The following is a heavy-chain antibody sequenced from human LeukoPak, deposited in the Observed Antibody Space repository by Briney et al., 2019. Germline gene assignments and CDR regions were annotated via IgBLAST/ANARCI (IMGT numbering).Heavy chain of an antibody. CDR3: ARDLSNSKPYNWFDP. D-gene: IGHD4-11*01. Sequence: GGSLRLSCAASGFTFSSYEMNWVRQAPGKGLEWVSYISSSGSTIYYADSVKGRFTISRDNAKNSLYLQMNSLRAEDTAVYYCARDLSNSKPYNWFDPWGQGTLVTVSS. CDR2: ISSSGSTI. CDR1: GFTFSSYE. V-gene: IGHV3-48*03. J-gene: IGHJ5*02.